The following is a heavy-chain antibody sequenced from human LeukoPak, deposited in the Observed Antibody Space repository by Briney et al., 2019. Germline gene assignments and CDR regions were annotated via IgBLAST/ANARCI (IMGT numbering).Heavy chain of an antibody. J-gene: IGHJ4*02. V-gene: IGHV3-33*01. CDR1: GFAFNTYA. CDR3: AGEIFGSGSYPDF. CDR2: IWHGGSHK. D-gene: IGHD3-10*01. Sequence: GGSLRLSCAASGFAFNTYAMHWVRQAPGQGLEWVALIWHGGSHKFYSNSVRGQFTISRDNSKNTVSLQMNNLRPEDTAVYYCAGEIFGSGSYPDFWGQGTLVTVSS.